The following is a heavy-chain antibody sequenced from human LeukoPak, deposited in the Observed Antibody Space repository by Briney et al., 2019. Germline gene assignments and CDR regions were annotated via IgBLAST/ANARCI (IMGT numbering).Heavy chain of an antibody. V-gene: IGHV4-39*07. CDR1: GGSISSSSYY. J-gene: IGHJ6*03. D-gene: IGHD1-26*01. Sequence: SETLSLTCTVSGGSISSSSYYWGWIRQPPGKGLEWIGSIHYTGTTYYNPSLKSRVTISLDTSKNQFSLKLSSVTAADTAVYYCARTGGSFYFYYYMDVWGKGTTVTVSS. CDR3: ARTGGSFYFYYYMDV. CDR2: IHYTGTT.